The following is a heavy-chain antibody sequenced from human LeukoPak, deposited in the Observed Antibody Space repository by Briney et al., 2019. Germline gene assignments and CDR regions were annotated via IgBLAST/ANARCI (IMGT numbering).Heavy chain of an antibody. CDR2: IYHSGST. D-gene: IGHD2-15*01. J-gene: IGHJ5*02. Sequence: SETLSLTCAVSADSISSSNWGSGVRQAPGKRRGWIGEIYHSGSTNYNPSLKSRVTISVDTTENYSCLKLGSVTAADTAVYSCACFLGYCSGGSCWSWFDPWGQGTLVTVSS. CDR3: ACFLGYCSGGSCWSWFDP. V-gene: IGHV4-4*02. CDR1: ADSISSSNW.